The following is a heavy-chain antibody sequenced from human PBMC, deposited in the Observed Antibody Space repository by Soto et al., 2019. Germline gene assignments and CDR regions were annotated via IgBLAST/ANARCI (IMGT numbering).Heavy chain of an antibody. V-gene: IGHV1-69*13. Sequence: SVKVSCKASGGTFSSYAISWVRQAPGQGLEWMGGIIPIFGTANYAQKFQGRVTITADESTSTAYMELSSLRSEDTAVYYCARFVGLVRGDGQWLVPPYYYYGMDVWGQGTTVTVSS. D-gene: IGHD6-19*01. CDR3: ARFVGLVRGDGQWLVPPYYYYGMDV. CDR2: IIPIFGTA. J-gene: IGHJ6*02. CDR1: GGTFSSYA.